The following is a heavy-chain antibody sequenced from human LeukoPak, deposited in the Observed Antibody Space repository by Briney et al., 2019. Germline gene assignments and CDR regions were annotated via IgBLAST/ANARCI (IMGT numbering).Heavy chain of an antibody. D-gene: IGHD3-10*01. Sequence: GGSLRLSCAASGFTFSSYAMTWVRQAPGKGLEWVSAISGSGGSTYYADSVKGRFTISRDNSKNTLYLQMNSLRAEDTAVYYCAKDRLLWFGELFGSVGAFDIWGQGTMVTVSS. V-gene: IGHV3-23*01. CDR2: ISGSGGST. CDR1: GFTFSSYA. CDR3: AKDRLLWFGELFGSVGAFDI. J-gene: IGHJ3*02.